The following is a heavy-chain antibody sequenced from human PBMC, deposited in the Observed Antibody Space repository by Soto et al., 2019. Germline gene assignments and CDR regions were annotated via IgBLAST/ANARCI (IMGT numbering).Heavy chain of an antibody. J-gene: IGHJ4*02. CDR1: GGSISSYY. CDR3: ARSPKGTPDY. CDR2: IYYSGST. D-gene: IGHD2-15*01. Sequence: QVQLQESGPGLVKPSETLSLTCTVSGGSISSYYWSWIRQPPGKGLEWIGYIYYSGSTNYNPSLKSRVTISVDTSKNQFSLKLSSVTAADTAVYYCARSPKGTPDYWGQGTLVTVSS. V-gene: IGHV4-59*01.